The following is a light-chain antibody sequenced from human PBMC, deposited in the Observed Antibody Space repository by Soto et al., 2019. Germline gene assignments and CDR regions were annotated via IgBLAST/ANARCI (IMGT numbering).Light chain of an antibody. CDR3: QQYDILPWT. J-gene: IGKJ1*01. V-gene: IGKV1-33*01. CDR1: QDIRNY. CDR2: DAS. Sequence: DFQMTQSPSSLSASVGDRVTITCQASQDIRNYLNWYQQKPGKAPNLLIYDASNLETGVPSRFSGSGSGTEYTLTISSLQPEDFATYYCQQYDILPWTFGQGTKVEIK.